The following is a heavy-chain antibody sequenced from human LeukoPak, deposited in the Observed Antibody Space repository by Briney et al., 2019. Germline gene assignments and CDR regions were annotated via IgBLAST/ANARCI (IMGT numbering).Heavy chain of an antibody. CDR1: GYTFISYA. J-gene: IGHJ4*02. CDR2: INAGNGNT. Sequence: GASVKVSCKASGYTFISYAMHWVRQAPGQRLEWMGWINAGNGNTKYSQEFQGRVTITRDTSASTAYMELSSLRSDDTAVYYCARYPILATRRPTALYWGQGTLVTVSS. V-gene: IGHV1-3*01. CDR3: ARYPILATRRPTALY. D-gene: IGHD2-8*02.